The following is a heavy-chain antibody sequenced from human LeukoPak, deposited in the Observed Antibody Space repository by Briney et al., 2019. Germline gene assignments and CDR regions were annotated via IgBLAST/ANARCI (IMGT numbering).Heavy chain of an antibody. Sequence: ASVKVSCKASGYTFISYFMNWVRQAPGQGLEWMGIINPSGGRTNYAQKFEGRVIVTRDTSTSRVYTELYSLRSEDTAVYYCARGGRDYGDFLAGHWGQGTLVTVSS. CDR3: ARGGRDYGDFLAGH. V-gene: IGHV1-46*01. J-gene: IGHJ4*02. CDR2: INPSGGRT. CDR1: GYTFISYF. D-gene: IGHD4-17*01.